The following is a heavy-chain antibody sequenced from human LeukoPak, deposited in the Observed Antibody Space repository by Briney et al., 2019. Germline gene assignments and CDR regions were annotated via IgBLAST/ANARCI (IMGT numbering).Heavy chain of an antibody. J-gene: IGHJ6*03. CDR1: GYSISSGYY. D-gene: IGHD3-3*01. Sequence: SETLSLTCTVSGYSISSGYYWGWIRQPPGKGLEWIGSIYYSGSTHYNPSLKSRVTISVDTSKNQFSLKLSSVTAADTAVYYCARAVYYDFWSGYYKDYYYYMDVWGKGTTVTVSS. CDR2: IYYSGST. CDR3: ARAVYYDFWSGYYKDYYYYMDV. V-gene: IGHV4-38-2*02.